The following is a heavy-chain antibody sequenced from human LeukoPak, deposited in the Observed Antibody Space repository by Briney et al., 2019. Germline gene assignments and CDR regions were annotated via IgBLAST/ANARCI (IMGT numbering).Heavy chain of an antibody. V-gene: IGHV4-59*08. CDR1: GGSISSYY. CDR2: IYYSGST. Sequence: SETLSLTCTVSGGSISSYYWSWIRQPPGKGLEWIGYIYYSGSTNYNPSLKSRVTISVDTSKNQFSLKLSSVTAADTAVYYCARHLGEDWFDPWGQGTLVTVSS. J-gene: IGHJ5*02. CDR3: ARHLGEDWFDP. D-gene: IGHD3-16*01.